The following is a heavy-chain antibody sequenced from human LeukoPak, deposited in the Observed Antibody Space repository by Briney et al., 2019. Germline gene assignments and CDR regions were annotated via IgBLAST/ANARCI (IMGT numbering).Heavy chain of an antibody. V-gene: IGHV1-2*04. J-gene: IGHJ4*02. D-gene: IGHD3-10*01. CDR1: GYTFTGYY. CDR3: ARGKIEYYGSGSYPFDY. Sequence: ASVKVSCKASGYTFTGYYMHWVRQAPGQGLEWMGWINPNSGGTNYAQKFQSWVTMTRDTSISTAYMELSRLRSDDTAVYYCARGKIEYYGSGSYPFDYWGQGTLVTVSS. CDR2: INPNSGGT.